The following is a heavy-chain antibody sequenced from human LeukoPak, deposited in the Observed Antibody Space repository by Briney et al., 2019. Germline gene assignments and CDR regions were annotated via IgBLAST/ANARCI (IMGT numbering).Heavy chain of an antibody. CDR2: IYYSGST. V-gene: IGHV4-61*01. CDR1: GASVSSGSSY. CDR3: ARDFRGYYYYGMDV. Sequence: PSETLSLTCNVSGASVSSGSSYWTWIRQPPGKGLEWIGYIYYSGSTNYSPSLKSRVTISVDTSKNQFSLKLSSVTAADTAVYYCARDFRGYYYYGMDVWGQGTTVTVSS. J-gene: IGHJ6*02.